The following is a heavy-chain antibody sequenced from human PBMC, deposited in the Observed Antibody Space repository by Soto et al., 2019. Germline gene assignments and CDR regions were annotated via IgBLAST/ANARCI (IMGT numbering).Heavy chain of an antibody. CDR2: ISSSSSTI. Sequence: PGGSLRLSCAASGFTFSSYSMNWVRQAPGKGLEWASYISSSSSTIYYADSVKGRFTISRDNAKNSLYLQMNSLRDEDTAVYYCARDLGVYSGSSYFDYWGHGTLVTVSS. CDR3: ARDLGVYSGSSYFDY. D-gene: IGHD1-26*01. J-gene: IGHJ4*01. V-gene: IGHV3-48*02. CDR1: GFTFSSYS.